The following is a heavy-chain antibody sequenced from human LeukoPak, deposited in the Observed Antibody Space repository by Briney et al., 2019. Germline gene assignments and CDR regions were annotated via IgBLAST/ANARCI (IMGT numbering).Heavy chain of an antibody. Sequence: ASVKVSCKSSVYIFTNYPIHWVRQAPGQRLEWMGWINTGNGYTKYSQKFRGRATITRDTSASTAYMELSSLRSEDTAVYYCASWAGTPVGHFSGPLDYWGQGTLVTVSS. CDR3: ASWAGTPVGHFSGPLDY. CDR2: INTGNGYT. CDR1: VYIFTNYP. J-gene: IGHJ4*02. D-gene: IGHD2-15*01. V-gene: IGHV1-3*04.